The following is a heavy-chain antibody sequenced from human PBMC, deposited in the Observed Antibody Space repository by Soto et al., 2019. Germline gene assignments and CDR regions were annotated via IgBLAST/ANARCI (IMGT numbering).Heavy chain of an antibody. D-gene: IGHD3-3*01. J-gene: IGHJ6*02. V-gene: IGHV1-18*01. CDR2: ISAYNGNT. CDR1: GYTFTSYG. CDR3: ARDRMVTIFGVVIQVDYGMDV. Sequence: ASVKVSCKASGYTFTSYGISWVRQAPGQGLEWMGWISAYNGNTNYAQKLQGRVTMTTDTSTSTAYMELRSLRSDDTAVYYCARDRMVTIFGVVIQVDYGMDVWGQGTTVTVSS.